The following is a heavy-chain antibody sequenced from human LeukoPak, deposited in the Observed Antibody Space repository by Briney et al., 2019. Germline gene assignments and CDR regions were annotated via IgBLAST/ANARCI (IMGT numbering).Heavy chain of an antibody. CDR1: GFTFSSYA. V-gene: IGHV3-30-3*01. CDR2: ISYDGSNK. J-gene: IGHJ1*01. D-gene: IGHD3-22*01. CDR3: ARDGTTSWYYYDSSGYYSPQGDFQY. Sequence: PGGSLRLSCAASGFTFSSYAMHWVRQAPGKGLEWVAVISYDGSNKYYADSVKGRFTISRDNSKNTLYLQMNSLRAEDTAVYYCARDGTTSWYYYDSSGYYSPQGDFQYWGQGTLVTVSS.